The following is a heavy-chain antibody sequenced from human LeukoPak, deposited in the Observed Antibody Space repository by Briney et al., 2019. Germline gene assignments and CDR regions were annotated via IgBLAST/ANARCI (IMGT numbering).Heavy chain of an antibody. CDR1: GDSISSGGYS. CDR3: ARSQYGSGFDP. CDR2: LFYTGNT. J-gene: IGHJ5*02. V-gene: IGHV4-30-4*07. Sequence: SETLSLTCAVSGDSISSGGYSWNWIRQPPGKALEWIGYLFYTGNTYYNPPLKSRVTISVDKPKNQFSLRLTSVTAADTAVYYCARSQYGSGFDPWGQETLVTVSS. D-gene: IGHD3-10*01.